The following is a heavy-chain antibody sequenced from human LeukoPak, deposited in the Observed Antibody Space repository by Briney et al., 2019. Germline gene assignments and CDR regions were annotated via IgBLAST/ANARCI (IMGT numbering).Heavy chain of an antibody. CDR2: IRHDGSNK. D-gene: IGHD2-2*02. Sequence: PGGSLRPSCAASGFTFSSYGMHWVRQAPGKGLEWVAFIRHDGSNKFYGDSVRGRFTISRDNSENTLYLQMNSLRTDDTAFYYCAKHTASDSWGHGTLVTVSS. CDR3: AKHTASDS. J-gene: IGHJ5*01. V-gene: IGHV3-30*02. CDR1: GFTFSSYG.